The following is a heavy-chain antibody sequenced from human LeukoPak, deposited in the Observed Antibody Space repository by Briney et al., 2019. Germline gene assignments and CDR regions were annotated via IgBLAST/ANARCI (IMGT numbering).Heavy chain of an antibody. Sequence: GESLKIPCKGSGYSFTSYWIGWVRQMPGKGLEWMGIIYPGDSDTRYSPSFQGQVTISADKSISTAYLQWSSLKASDTAMYYCARTIVGAINYYYIDVWGKGTTVTISS. CDR3: ARTIVGAINYYYIDV. V-gene: IGHV5-51*01. J-gene: IGHJ6*03. D-gene: IGHD1-26*01. CDR1: GYSFTSYW. CDR2: IYPGDSDT.